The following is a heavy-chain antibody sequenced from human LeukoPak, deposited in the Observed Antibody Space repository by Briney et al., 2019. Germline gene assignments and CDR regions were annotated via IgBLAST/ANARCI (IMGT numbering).Heavy chain of an antibody. J-gene: IGHJ5*02. D-gene: IGHD6-6*01. Sequence: GGSLRLSCAASGFTFSSYWLHWVRQAPGKGLVWVSRINSDASSTSYADSVKGRFTISRDNAKNMLYLQMNSLRAEDTAVYYCARDDSSSSRPLSWGQGTLVTVSS. V-gene: IGHV3-74*01. CDR2: INSDASST. CDR1: GFTFSSYW. CDR3: ARDDSSSSRPLS.